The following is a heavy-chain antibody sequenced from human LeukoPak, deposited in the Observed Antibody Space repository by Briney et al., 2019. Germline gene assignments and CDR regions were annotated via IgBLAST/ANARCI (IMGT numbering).Heavy chain of an antibody. CDR2: ITSSGSTR. D-gene: IGHD3-10*01. J-gene: IGHJ4*02. V-gene: IGHV3-48*03. Sequence: PGGSLRLSCAASGFTFSSYEMNWVRQAPGKGLEWVSYITSSGSTRYYADSVKDRFTISRDNAKNSLYLQMNSLRAEDTAVYYCARETDYSLFDYWGQGTLVTVSS. CDR3: ARETDYSLFDY. CDR1: GFTFSSYE.